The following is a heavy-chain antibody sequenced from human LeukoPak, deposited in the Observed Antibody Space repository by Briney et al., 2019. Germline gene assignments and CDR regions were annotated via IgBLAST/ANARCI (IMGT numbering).Heavy chain of an antibody. CDR3: ARYCSGGSCHTPYGMDV. Sequence: TGGSLRLSCAASGFTVSSNYMSWVRQAPGKGLEWVSVIYSGGSTYYADSVKGRFTISRDNSKNTLYLQMNSLRAEDTAVYYCARYCSGGSCHTPYGMDVWGQGTTVTVSS. CDR1: GFTVSSNY. CDR2: IYSGGST. J-gene: IGHJ6*02. V-gene: IGHV3-53*01. D-gene: IGHD2-15*01.